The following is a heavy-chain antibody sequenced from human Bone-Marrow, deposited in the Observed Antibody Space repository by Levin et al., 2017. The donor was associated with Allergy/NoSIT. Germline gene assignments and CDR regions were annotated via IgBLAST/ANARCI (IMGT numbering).Heavy chain of an antibody. Sequence: GESLKISCRVTGFRFSDYYMSWIRQVPGGRPEWIAYIYGGGTATYYADSVKGRFTISKDTDKSALFLQMNYLRADDTAMYFCARSRAGRLSGNFHGGVDHWGQGSLVTVSS. CDR2: IYGGGTAT. V-gene: IGHV3-11*01. J-gene: IGHJ5*02. D-gene: IGHD1-1*01. CDR3: ARSRAGRLSGNFHGGVDH. CDR1: GFRFSDYY.